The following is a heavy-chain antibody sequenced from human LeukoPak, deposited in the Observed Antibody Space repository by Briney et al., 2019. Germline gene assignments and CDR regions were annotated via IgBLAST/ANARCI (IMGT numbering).Heavy chain of an antibody. CDR1: GGSFRGYS. CDR2: INHSGST. Sequence: SETLSLTCAVYGGSFRGYSWSWIRKPQGKGLKWIGEINHSGSTNYNPSLKSRVTISVDTSKNQFSLKLSSVTAADTAVYYCARGSGPQGYYFDYWGQGTLVTVSS. J-gene: IGHJ4*02. V-gene: IGHV4-34*01. CDR3: ARGSGPQGYYFDY.